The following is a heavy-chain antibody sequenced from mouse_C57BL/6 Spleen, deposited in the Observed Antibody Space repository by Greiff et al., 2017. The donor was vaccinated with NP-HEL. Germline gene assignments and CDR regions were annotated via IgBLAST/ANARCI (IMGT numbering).Heavy chain of an antibody. CDR2: IWSGGST. CDR3: ARNCPGLLSQREYYFDY. CDR1: GFSLTSYG. D-gene: IGHD2-10*01. J-gene: IGHJ2*01. Sequence: QVQLQQSGPGLVQPSQSLSITCTVSGFSLTSYGVHWVRQSPGKGLEWLGVIWSGGSTDYNAAFIYRLSISKDKSKSQVFFKMNSLQADDTAIYYCARNCPGLLSQREYYFDYWGQGTTLTVSS. V-gene: IGHV2-2*01.